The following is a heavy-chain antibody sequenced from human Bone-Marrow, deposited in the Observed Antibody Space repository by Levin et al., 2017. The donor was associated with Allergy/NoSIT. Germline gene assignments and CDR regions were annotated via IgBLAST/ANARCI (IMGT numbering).Heavy chain of an antibody. D-gene: IGHD2-2*01. CDR3: ARGFLVPAALGTDYFDY. CDR1: GFTFSSYA. V-gene: IGHV3-30-3*01. J-gene: IGHJ4*02. Sequence: GGSLRLSCAASGFTFSSYAMHWVRQAPGKGLEWVAAISYDGSNKYYADSVKGRFTISRDNSKNTLYLQMNSLRAEDTAVYYCARGFLVPAALGTDYFDYWGQGTLVTVSS. CDR2: ISYDGSNK.